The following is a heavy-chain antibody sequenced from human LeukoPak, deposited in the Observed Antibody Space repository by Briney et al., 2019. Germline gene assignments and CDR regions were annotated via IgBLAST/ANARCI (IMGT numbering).Heavy chain of an antibody. V-gene: IGHV1-18*04. CDR3: ARDLGIAAAGTQDY. D-gene: IGHD6-13*01. Sequence: ASVKVSCKASGYTFTSYGISWVRQAPGQGLEWMGWISAYNGNTNYAQKLQGRVTMTTDTSTSTAYMELRSPRSDDTAVYYCARDLGIAAAGTQDYWGQGTLVTVSS. J-gene: IGHJ4*02. CDR1: GYTFTSYG. CDR2: ISAYNGNT.